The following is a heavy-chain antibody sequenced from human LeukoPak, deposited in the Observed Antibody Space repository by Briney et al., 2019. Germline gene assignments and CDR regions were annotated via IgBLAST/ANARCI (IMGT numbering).Heavy chain of an antibody. CDR2: ISSSSSTI. D-gene: IGHD3-22*01. CDR3: AKDQVVITTTGSWFDP. V-gene: IGHV3-48*01. Sequence: GGSLRLSCAASGFTFSSYSMNWVRQAPGKGLEWVSYISSSSSTIYYADSVKGRFTISRDNSKNTLYLQMNSLRAEDTAVYYCAKDQVVITTTGSWFDPWGQGTLVTVSS. J-gene: IGHJ5*02. CDR1: GFTFSSYS.